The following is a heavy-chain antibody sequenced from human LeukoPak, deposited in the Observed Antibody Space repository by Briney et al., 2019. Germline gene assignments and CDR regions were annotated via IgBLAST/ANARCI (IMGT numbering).Heavy chain of an antibody. CDR1: GFTFTNAW. Sequence: GGSLRLSCAASGFTFTNAWMTCVRQAPGKGLEWVGSIRSKTDGGATDYAAPVKGRFTISRDDSKNALYLQINSLKTEDTAVYYCTTLYGSGSYYWGQGTLVTVSS. CDR3: TTLYGSGSYY. V-gene: IGHV3-15*01. CDR2: IRSKTDGGAT. J-gene: IGHJ4*02. D-gene: IGHD3-10*01.